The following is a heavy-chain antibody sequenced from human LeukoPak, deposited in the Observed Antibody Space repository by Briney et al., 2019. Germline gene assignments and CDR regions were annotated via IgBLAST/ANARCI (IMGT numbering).Heavy chain of an antibody. J-gene: IGHJ6*02. CDR3: ARAGHGDSRPYHYSMDA. D-gene: IGHD4-17*01. CDR1: GFTVSRNY. CDR2: IYSAGST. V-gene: IGHV3-53*01. Sequence: EGSLRLSCAASGFTVSRNYYMNWVRQAPGKGLEWVSVIYSAGSTYYADSVKGRFTISRDNSKNTLFLQMNSLRADDTAVYYCARAGHGDSRPYHYSMDAWGQGTTVTVSS.